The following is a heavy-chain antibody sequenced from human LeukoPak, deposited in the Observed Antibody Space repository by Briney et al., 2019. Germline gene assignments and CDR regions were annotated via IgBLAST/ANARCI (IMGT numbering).Heavy chain of an antibody. V-gene: IGHV4-4*07. CDR3: ARGCSGGSCYYDDFDI. Sequence: PSETLSLTCTVSGGSISSYYWSWIRQPAGKGLEWIGRIYTSGSTNYNPSLKSRVTMSVDTSKNQFSLKLSSVTAADTAVYYCARGCSGGSCYYDDFDIWGQGTMVTVSS. CDR2: IYTSGST. J-gene: IGHJ3*02. D-gene: IGHD2-15*01. CDR1: GGSISSYY.